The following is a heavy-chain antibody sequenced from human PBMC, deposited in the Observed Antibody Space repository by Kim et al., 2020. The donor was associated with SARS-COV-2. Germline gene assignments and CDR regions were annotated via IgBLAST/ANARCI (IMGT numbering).Heavy chain of an antibody. CDR2: IYYSGST. V-gene: IGHV4-31*03. CDR3: ARGARKGGSSYGAAAY. Sequence: SETLSLTCTVSGGSISSGGYYWSWIRQHPGKGLEWIGYIYYSGSTYYNPSLKSRVTISVDTSKNQFSLKLSSVTAADTAVYYCARGARKGGSSYGAAAYWGPGTLVTVSS. CDR1: GGSISSGGYY. J-gene: IGHJ4*02. D-gene: IGHD5-18*01.